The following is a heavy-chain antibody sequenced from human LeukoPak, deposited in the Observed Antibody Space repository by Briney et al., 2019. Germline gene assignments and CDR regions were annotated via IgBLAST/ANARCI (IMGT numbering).Heavy chain of an antibody. CDR1: GGPISSGDYY. D-gene: IGHD3-10*01. CDR3: ARDQEDSGTDY. CDR2: IYYSGST. V-gene: IGHV4-31*03. J-gene: IGHJ4*02. Sequence: PSQTLSLTCTVSGGPISSGDYYWSWIRQHPGKGLEWIGYIYYSGSTYYNPSLKSRVTISLDTSKNQFSLKLSSVTAADTAVYYCARDQEDSGTDYWGQGTLVTVSS.